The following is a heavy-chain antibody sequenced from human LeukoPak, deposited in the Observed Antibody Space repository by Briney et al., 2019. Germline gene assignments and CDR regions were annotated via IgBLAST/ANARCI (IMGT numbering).Heavy chain of an antibody. CDR3: ATSDDSSGSD. D-gene: IGHD3-22*01. V-gene: IGHV3-7*01. Sequence: GGSLRLSCVASGFTFSGYWMSWVRPAPGKGLEWVANINEDGSVKHYVDSVKGRFTISRDNAKNLVFVQMNSLRDEDTALYYCATSDDSSGSDWGQGTLVTVSS. CDR1: GFTFSGYW. J-gene: IGHJ4*02. CDR2: INEDGSVK.